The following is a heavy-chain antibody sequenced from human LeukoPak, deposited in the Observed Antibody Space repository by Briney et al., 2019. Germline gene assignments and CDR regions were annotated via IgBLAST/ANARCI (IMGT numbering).Heavy chain of an antibody. V-gene: IGHV1-2*02. Sequence: ASVKVSCKASGYTFTGYYMHWVRQAPGQGLEWMGWINPNSGGTNYAPKFQGRVTMTRDTSISTAYMELSRLRSDDTAVYYCARSVRWSSGYPYWGQGTLVTVSS. D-gene: IGHD3-22*01. CDR2: INPNSGGT. CDR1: GYTFTGYY. J-gene: IGHJ4*02. CDR3: ARSVRWSSGYPY.